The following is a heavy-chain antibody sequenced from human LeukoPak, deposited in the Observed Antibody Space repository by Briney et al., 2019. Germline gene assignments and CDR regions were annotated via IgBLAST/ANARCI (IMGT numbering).Heavy chain of an antibody. D-gene: IGHD1-26*01. J-gene: IGHJ5*02. V-gene: IGHV4-34*01. CDR2: INHSGST. Sequence: SETLSLTCAVYGGSFSGYYWSWIRQPPGKGLEWIGEINHSGSTNYNPFLKSRVTISVDTSKNQFSLKLSSVTAADTAVYYCASRDGWSGSYHGFDPWGQGTLVTVFS. CDR3: ASRDGWSGSYHGFDP. CDR1: GGSFSGYY.